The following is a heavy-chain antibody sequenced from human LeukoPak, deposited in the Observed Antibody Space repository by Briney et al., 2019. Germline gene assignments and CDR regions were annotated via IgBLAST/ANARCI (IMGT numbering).Heavy chain of an antibody. V-gene: IGHV1-69-2*01. Sequence: AAVKISCKVSGYTFSDYYMHGVQQAPGKGREWMGLVDPEDGETIYAEKFQGRVTISPDTSTDTAYMELSSLRSEDTAVYYCATLIVGATQPQHGAFDXXGQGTMVXV. CDR1: GYTFSDYY. CDR2: VDPEDGET. J-gene: IGHJ3*02. CDR3: ATLIVGATQPQHGAFDX. D-gene: IGHD1-26*01.